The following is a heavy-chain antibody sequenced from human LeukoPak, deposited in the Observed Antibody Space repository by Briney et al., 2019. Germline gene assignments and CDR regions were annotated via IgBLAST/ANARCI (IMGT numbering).Heavy chain of an antibody. D-gene: IGHD6-13*01. CDR2: MNPNSGNT. CDR3: ARDLSSTSDNNWFDP. J-gene: IGHJ5*02. Sequence: VSVKVSCKASVYTFTSYHINWVRQATGQGLAWMGWMNPNSGNTGYAQKFQGRVTITRNTSISTAYMELSSLRSEDTAVYYCARDLSSTSDNNWFDPWGQGTLASVSS. V-gene: IGHV1-8*03. CDR1: VYTFTSYH.